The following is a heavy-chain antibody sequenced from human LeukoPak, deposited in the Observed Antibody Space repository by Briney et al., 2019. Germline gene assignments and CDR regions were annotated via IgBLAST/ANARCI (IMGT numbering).Heavy chain of an antibody. CDR1: GGSISSYY. V-gene: IGHV4-59*12. CDR3: ARGQQGLLLWFGELLCWFDP. Sequence: SETLSLTCTVSGGSISSYYWSWIRQPPGKGLEWIGYIYYSGSTNYNPSLKSRVTISVDTSKNQFSLKLSSVTAADTAVYYCARGQQGLLLWFGELLCWFDPWGQGTLVTVSS. J-gene: IGHJ5*02. CDR2: IYYSGST. D-gene: IGHD3-10*01.